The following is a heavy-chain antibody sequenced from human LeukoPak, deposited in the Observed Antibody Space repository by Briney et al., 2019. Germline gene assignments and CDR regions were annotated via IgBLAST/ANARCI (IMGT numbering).Heavy chain of an antibody. J-gene: IGHJ4*02. CDR1: GFIVSSNY. CDR3: ASRTYSSLDY. V-gene: IGHV3-53*01. Sequence: GGSLRLSCAASGFIVSSNYMSWVRQVPGKGLEWVSVIYSGGSTYYADSVKGRFTISRDNSKNTLYLQMNSLRSEDTAVYYCASRTYSSLDYWGQGTLVTVSS. D-gene: IGHD6-13*01. CDR2: IYSGGST.